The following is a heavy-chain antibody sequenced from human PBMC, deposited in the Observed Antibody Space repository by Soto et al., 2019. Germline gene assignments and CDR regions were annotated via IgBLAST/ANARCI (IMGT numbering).Heavy chain of an antibody. CDR2: IYYSGST. V-gene: IGHV4-39*01. D-gene: IGHD1-26*01. Sequence: EPLSLTCTVSGVSISSSSYYWGWIRQPPGKGLEWIGSIYYSGSTYYSPSLKSRVTLSADTSRNQFSLKMNSLTATDTAVYYCVGIGRWEQPQDFCGRGTLVTLSS. J-gene: IGHJ4*02. CDR1: GVSISSSSYY. CDR3: VGIGRWEQPQDF.